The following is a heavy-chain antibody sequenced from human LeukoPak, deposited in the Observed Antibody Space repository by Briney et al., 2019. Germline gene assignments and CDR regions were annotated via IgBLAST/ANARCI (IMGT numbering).Heavy chain of an antibody. V-gene: IGHV3-7*01. CDR2: IKQDGSKK. Sequence: GGSLRLSCVASGFPFSSYWMTWVRQAPGKGLEWVANIKQDGSKKSYVDSVKGRFTISRNNAKNSLYLQMNSLRAEDTAIYYCTKVGYIDEGIDYWGQGTLVTVSS. CDR1: GFPFSSYW. J-gene: IGHJ4*02. CDR3: TKVGYIDEGIDY. D-gene: IGHD5-24*01.